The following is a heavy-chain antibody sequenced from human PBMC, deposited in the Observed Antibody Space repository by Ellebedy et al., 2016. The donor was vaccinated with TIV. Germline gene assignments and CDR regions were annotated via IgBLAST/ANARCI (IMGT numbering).Heavy chain of an antibody. D-gene: IGHD2-21*02. CDR2: INHSGST. CDR1: GGSFSGYY. CDR3: ARGRGSYCGGDCYLWFDP. J-gene: IGHJ5*02. Sequence: SETLSLTCAVYGGSFSGYYWSWIRQPPGKGLEWIGEINHSGSTNYNPSLKSRVTVSVGTSKNQFSLKLSSVTAADTAVYYCARGRGSYCGGDCYLWFDPWGQGTLVTVSS. V-gene: IGHV4-34*01.